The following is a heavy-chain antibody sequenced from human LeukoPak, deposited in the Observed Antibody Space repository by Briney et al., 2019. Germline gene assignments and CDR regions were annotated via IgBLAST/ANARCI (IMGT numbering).Heavy chain of an antibody. D-gene: IGHD6-6*01. CDR2: INPDSGGT. CDR3: ARAKEKSIAARYFDY. V-gene: IGHV1-2*06. J-gene: IGHJ4*02. CDR1: GYTFTDYY. Sequence: GASVKVSCKASGYTFTDYYMHWVRQAPGQGLEWIGRINPDSGGTNSAQKLQGRVTVTRGTSISTTYMELSSLRSDDTAVYYCARAKEKSIAARYFDYWGQGTLVTVSS.